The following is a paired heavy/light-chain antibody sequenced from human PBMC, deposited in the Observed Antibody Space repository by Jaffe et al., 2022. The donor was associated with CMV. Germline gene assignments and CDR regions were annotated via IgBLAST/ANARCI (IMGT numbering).Heavy chain of an antibody. CDR2: IYPRDSDT. J-gene: IGHJ6*03. D-gene: IGHD2-2*01. CDR3: ARHSVVVPPAMPSSYYYYMDV. CDR1: GYNFTSYW. V-gene: IGHV5-51*01. Sequence: EVQLVQSGAEVKKPGESLKISCQGSGYNFTSYWIGWVRQKPGKGLEWMGIIYPRDSDTRYSPSFQGQVTISTDTSISTAFLQWSSLKASDTAMYYCARHSVVVPPAMPSSYYYYMDVWGKGTTVTVSS.
Light chain of an antibody. CDR2: HDS. CDR3: QAWDSNTVV. CDR1: QLGFKY. V-gene: IGLV3-1*01. Sequence: SYDLTQPPSVSVSPGQTASITCSGDQLGFKYVSWYQQKPGQSPVLVIYHDSKRPSGIPERFSGSNAVNTATLTISGTQAMDEADFYCQAWDSNTVVLGGGTKLTVL. J-gene: IGLJ2*01.